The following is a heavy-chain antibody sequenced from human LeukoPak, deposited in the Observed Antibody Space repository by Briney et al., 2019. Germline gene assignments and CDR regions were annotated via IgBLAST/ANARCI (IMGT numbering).Heavy chain of an antibody. D-gene: IGHD3-10*01. V-gene: IGHV4-39*01. CDR2: IYYSGST. CDR3: AGREGSGSLDAFDI. Sequence: SETLSLTCTVSAGSISSSSYYWGWIRQPPGKGLEWIGSIYYSGSTYYNPSLKSRVTISVDTSKNQFSLKLSSVTAADTAVYYCAGREGSGSLDAFDIWGQGTMVTVSS. J-gene: IGHJ3*02. CDR1: AGSISSSSYY.